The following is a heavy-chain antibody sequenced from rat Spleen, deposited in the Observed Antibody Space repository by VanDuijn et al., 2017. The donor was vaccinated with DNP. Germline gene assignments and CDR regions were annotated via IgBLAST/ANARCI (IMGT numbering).Heavy chain of an antibody. Sequence: EVQLVESGGGLVQPGRSLKLSCAASGFTFSDYNMAWVRQAPKKGLEWVATISYDGTSTNYRDSVKGRFTISRDNAESILFLQMDSLRSEDTATYYCTTMYDGSYFPMDAWGQGTSVTVSS. J-gene: IGHJ4*01. V-gene: IGHV5S10*01. CDR3: TTMYDGSYFPMDA. D-gene: IGHD1-12*02. CDR2: ISYDGTST. CDR1: GFTFSDYN.